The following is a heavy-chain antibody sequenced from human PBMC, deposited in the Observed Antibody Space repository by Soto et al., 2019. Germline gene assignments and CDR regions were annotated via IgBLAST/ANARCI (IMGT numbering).Heavy chain of an antibody. V-gene: IGHV3-21*01. Sequence: EVQLVESGGGLVKPGGSLRLSCAASGFTFSSYSMNWVRQAPGKGLEWVSSISSSSSYIYYADSVKGRFTISRDNAKNSLYLQMNSLRAEDTAVYYCARDLGGGYSYGFDYWGQGILVTVSS. CDR2: ISSSSSYI. CDR1: GFTFSSYS. CDR3: ARDLGGGYSYGFDY. D-gene: IGHD5-18*01. J-gene: IGHJ4*02.